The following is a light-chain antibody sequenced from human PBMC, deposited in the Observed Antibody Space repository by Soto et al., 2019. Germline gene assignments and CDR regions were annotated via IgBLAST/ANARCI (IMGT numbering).Light chain of an antibody. J-gene: IGKJ5*01. CDR1: QSVTSRY. V-gene: IGKV3D-15*01. CDR2: GAS. Sequence: EIVFTHSPAILSLSXEERATLAXXXSQSVTSRYLAWYQQKRGQGPRLLMYGASVRATGIPARFSGSGSGTEFTLTISSLQSEDFAVYYCQQYHNWPITFGQGTRLENK. CDR3: QQYHNWPIT.